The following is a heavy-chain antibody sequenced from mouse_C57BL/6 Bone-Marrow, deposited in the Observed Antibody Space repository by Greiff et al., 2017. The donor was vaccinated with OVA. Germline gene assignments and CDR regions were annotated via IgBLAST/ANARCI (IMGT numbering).Heavy chain of an antibody. CDR1: GFTFSSYA. V-gene: IGHV5-9-1*02. J-gene: IGHJ1*03. CDR3: TREGPLYYGSSYWYFDV. CDR2: ISSGGDYI. Sequence: EVQLQESGEGLVKPGGSLKLSCAASGFTFSSYAMSWVRQTPEKRLEWVAYISSGGDYIYYADTVKGRFTISRDNARNTLYLQMSSLKSEDTAMYYCTREGPLYYGSSYWYFDVWGTGTTVTVSS. D-gene: IGHD1-1*01.